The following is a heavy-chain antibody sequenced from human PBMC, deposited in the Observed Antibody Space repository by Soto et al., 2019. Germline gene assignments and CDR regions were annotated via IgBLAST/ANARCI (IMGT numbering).Heavy chain of an antibody. J-gene: IGHJ4*02. V-gene: IGHV3-53*01. CDR2: IYSGGST. Sequence: GGSLRLSCAASGFTVSSNYMSWVRQAPGKGLEWVSVIYSGGSTYYADSVKGRFTISRDNSKNTLYLQMNSLRAGDTAVYYCARANENDFWSGYYVYWGQGTLVTVSS. D-gene: IGHD3-3*01. CDR1: GFTVSSNY. CDR3: ARANENDFWSGYYVY.